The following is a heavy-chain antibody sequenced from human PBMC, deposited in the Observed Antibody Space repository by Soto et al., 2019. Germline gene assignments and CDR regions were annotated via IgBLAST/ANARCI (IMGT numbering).Heavy chain of an antibody. J-gene: IGHJ4*02. V-gene: IGHV3-23*01. Sequence: EVQLLESVGGLVQPGGSLRRSCAASGFTFNNYAMTWVRQSPGKWLEWVSAISGGGDTTSYADSVKGRFTVSSDGSKNSLSLQMSSLRAEDTALYCCEKGRGGSGSLTPRVDFWGQGTLVTVSS. D-gene: IGHD3-10*01. CDR3: EKGRGGSGSLTPRVDF. CDR2: ISGGGDTT. CDR1: GFTFNNYA.